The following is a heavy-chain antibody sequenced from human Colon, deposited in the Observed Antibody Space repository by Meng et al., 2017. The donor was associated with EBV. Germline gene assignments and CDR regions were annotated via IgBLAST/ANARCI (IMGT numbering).Heavy chain of an antibody. CDR1: GVSISSNIR. J-gene: IGHJ4*02. CDR2: IDDSGST. Sequence: QGQLKEAGPGLVKPSGTPSLTCGVSGVSISSNIRWTWVRQPPGKGLEWIGDIDDSGSTNYNPSLNSRISISLDKSKNHFSLKVNSVTAADTAVYYCARGKQDAWELLAYWGQGALVTVSS. CDR3: ARGKQDAWELLAY. D-gene: IGHD1-26*01. V-gene: IGHV4-4*02.